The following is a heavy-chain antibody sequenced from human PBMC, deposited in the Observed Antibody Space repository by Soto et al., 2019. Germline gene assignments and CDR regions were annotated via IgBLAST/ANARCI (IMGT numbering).Heavy chain of an antibody. CDR1: GFTFSRHA. CDR3: ARDLTTHDY. J-gene: IGHJ4*02. CDR2: LGRIGA. Sequence: EVQLLESGGGLVQPGGSLKLSCVGSGFTFSRHAMTWVRQAPGKGLEWVSTLGRIGAFYADSVKGRFTISRDDSKTTVILQMNGLTAEDSAIYYCARDLTTHDYWGRVTVGTVSS. V-gene: IGHV3-23*01.